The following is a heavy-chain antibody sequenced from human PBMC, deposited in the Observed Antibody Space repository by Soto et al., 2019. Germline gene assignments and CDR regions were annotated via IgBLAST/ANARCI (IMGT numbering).Heavy chain of an antibody. CDR1: GYTFSSHG. CDR2: ISAYSGNT. V-gene: IGHV1-18*04. D-gene: IGHD1-1*01. CDR3: ARPLEYYYYAMDV. Sequence: ASVKVPCKASGYTFSSHGINWVRQAPGQGLEWMGWISAYSGNTNYAQKVQGRVTLTTDTSATTAYMELRSLRSDDTAVYYCARPLEYYYYAMDVWGQGTTVTVSS. J-gene: IGHJ6*02.